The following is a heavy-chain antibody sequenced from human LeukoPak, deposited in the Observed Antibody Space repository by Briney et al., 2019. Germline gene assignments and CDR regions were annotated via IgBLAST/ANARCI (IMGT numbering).Heavy chain of an antibody. CDR2: ISAYKGHT. D-gene: IGHD1-26*01. J-gene: IGHJ6*03. CDR3: GRSAGRILYYYYYYMDV. Sequence: ASVKVSCKASGYTFTRYGISWVRQAPGQRLEGMGWISAYKGHTNYTQKLQGRVTMTTDTSTSTAYMELRSLRCDDTGVYFCGRSAGRILYYYYYYMDVWGKGTTVTVSS. V-gene: IGHV1-18*01. CDR1: GYTFTRYG.